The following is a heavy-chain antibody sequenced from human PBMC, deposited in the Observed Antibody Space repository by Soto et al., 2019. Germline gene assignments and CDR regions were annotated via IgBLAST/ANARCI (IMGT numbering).Heavy chain of an antibody. CDR3: ARESIAAVQRSERAFYHNCDY. J-gene: IGHJ4*02. CDR2: ISSSSSTI. Sequence: EVQLVESGGGLVQPGGSLRLSCAASGFTFSSYSMNWVRQAPGKGLEWVSYISSSSSTIYYADSVKGRFTISRDNAKNSLYLQMNSLRDEDTAVYYCARESIAAVQRSERAFYHNCDYWGQGTLVTVSS. D-gene: IGHD6-13*01. V-gene: IGHV3-48*02. CDR1: GFTFSSYS.